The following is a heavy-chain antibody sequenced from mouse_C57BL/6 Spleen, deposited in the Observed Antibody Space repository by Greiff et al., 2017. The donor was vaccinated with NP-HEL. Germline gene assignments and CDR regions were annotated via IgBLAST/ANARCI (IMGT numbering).Heavy chain of an antibody. CDR2: IDPSDSYT. CDR1: GYTFTSYW. V-gene: IGHV1-50*01. J-gene: IGHJ2*01. D-gene: IGHD1-1*01. CDR3: ARSPYYYGSSIDY. Sequence: VQLQQPGAELVKPGASVKLSCKASGYTFTSYWMQWVKQRPGQGLEWVGEIDPSDSYTNYNQKFKGKATLTVDTSSSTAYMQLSSLTSEDSAVYYCARSPYYYGSSIDYWGQGTTLTVSS.